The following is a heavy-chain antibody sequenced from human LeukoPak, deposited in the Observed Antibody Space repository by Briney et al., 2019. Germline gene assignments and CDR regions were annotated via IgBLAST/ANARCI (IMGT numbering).Heavy chain of an antibody. CDR1: GFTFSSYA. D-gene: IGHD6-19*01. CDR3: ASLGFSSGYGVWVDY. J-gene: IGHJ4*02. Sequence: PGRSLRLSCAASGFTFSSYAMHWVRQAPGKGLEWVAVISYDGSNKYYADSVKGRFTISRDNSKNTLYLQMNSLRAEDTAVYYCASLGFSSGYGVWVDYWGQGTLVTVSS. CDR2: ISYDGSNK. V-gene: IGHV3-30-3*01.